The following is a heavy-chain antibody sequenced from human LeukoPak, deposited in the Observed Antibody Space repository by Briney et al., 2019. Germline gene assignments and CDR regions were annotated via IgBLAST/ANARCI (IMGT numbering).Heavy chain of an antibody. J-gene: IGHJ3*02. CDR2: IRYDGSNK. Sequence: PGGSLRLSCAASGFTFSSYGMHWIRQAPGKGLEWVAFIRYDGSNKYYADSVKGRFTISRDNSKNTLYLQTNSLRAEDTAVYYCARTVVPAAHDAFDIWGQGTMVTVSS. D-gene: IGHD2-2*01. CDR3: ARTVVPAAHDAFDI. CDR1: GFTFSSYG. V-gene: IGHV3-30*02.